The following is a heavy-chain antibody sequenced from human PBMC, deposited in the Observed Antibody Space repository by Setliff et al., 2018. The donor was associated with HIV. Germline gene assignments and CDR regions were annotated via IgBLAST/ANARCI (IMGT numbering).Heavy chain of an antibody. CDR3: ARVPYRSAWFSGGHDAFDI. D-gene: IGHD6-19*01. CDR2: ISGFNGNT. V-gene: IGHV1-18*01. Sequence: VASVKVSCKASGYSFARYGLSWVRQAPGQWLEWMGWISGFNGNTKYAQSFQDRVAMTTETATSTAYMEMRSLRSDDTAVYFCARVPYRSAWFSGGHDAFDIWGQGTMVTVSS. J-gene: IGHJ3*02. CDR1: GYSFARYG.